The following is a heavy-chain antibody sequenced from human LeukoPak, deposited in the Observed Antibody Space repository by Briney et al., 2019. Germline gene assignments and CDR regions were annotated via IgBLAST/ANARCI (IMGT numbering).Heavy chain of an antibody. CDR1: GFTFSTSA. CDR2: ISSSGGGA. Sequence: GGSLRLSCAASGFTFSTSAMSWVRQAPGKGLEWVSVISSSGGGAYYADSVRGRFTISRDNSKNTLYLQMNSLRAEDTAVYYCTRVQRDIVVVIAIFSFDNWGQGTLVTVSS. D-gene: IGHD2-21*01. V-gene: IGHV3-23*01. J-gene: IGHJ4*02. CDR3: TRVQRDIVVVIAIFSFDN.